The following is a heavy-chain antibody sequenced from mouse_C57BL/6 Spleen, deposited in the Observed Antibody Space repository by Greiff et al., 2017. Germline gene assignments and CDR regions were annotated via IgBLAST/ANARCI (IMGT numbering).Heavy chain of an antibody. D-gene: IGHD4-1*01. J-gene: IGHJ2*01. CDR2: INPNNGGT. CDR3: ARFGTGGYFDY. V-gene: IGHV1-18*01. CDR1: GYTFTDYN. Sequence: VQLQQSGPELVKPGASVKIPCKASGYTFTDYNMDWVKQSHGKSLEWIGEINPNNGGTIYNQKFKGKATLTVDKSSSTAYMELRSLTSEDTAVYYCARFGTGGYFDYWGQGTTLTVSS.